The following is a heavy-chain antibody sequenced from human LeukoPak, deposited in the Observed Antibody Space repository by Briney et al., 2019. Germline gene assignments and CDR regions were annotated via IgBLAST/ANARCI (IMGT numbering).Heavy chain of an antibody. CDR3: ARGLPMDV. J-gene: IGHJ6*03. CDR1: GDSITSPIICPY. Sequence: SEAPSVTCSVAGDSITSPIICPYWSWIRQPPWKGLEWIAPIYYTGGTNYNPSLKTRLTISRDTSRNQCFLTVNSVTAADSAVYYCARGLPMDVWGKGTSVTVSS. V-gene: IGHV4-59*11. CDR2: IYYTGGT.